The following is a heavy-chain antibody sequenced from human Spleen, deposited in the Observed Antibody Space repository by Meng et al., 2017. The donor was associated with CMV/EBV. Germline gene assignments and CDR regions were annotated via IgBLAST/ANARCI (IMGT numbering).Heavy chain of an antibody. J-gene: IGHJ4*02. CDR1: TLTSYD. V-gene: IGHV1-8*03. CDR2: MNPNSGNT. CDR3: ARGRVSIALGWELLLFDY. D-gene: IGHD1-26*01. Sequence: TLTSYDINWVRQATGQGLEWMGWMNPNSGNTGYVQKFQGRVTITRNTSISTAYMELSSLRSEDTAVYYCARGRVSIALGWELLLFDYWGQGTLVTVSS.